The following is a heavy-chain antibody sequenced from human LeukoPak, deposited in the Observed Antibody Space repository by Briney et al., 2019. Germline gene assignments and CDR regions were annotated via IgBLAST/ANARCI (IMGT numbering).Heavy chain of an antibody. Sequence: PGGSLRLSCAASGLTISRNYMNWARQAPGKGLEWVSVIYSGGSTYYADSVKGRFTISRDNSKNTLYLQMNSLRAEDTAVYYCAKDPYEVGGGWGQGTLVTVSS. CDR1: GLTISRNY. V-gene: IGHV3-53*01. D-gene: IGHD3-10*01. J-gene: IGHJ4*02. CDR3: AKDPYEVGGG. CDR2: IYSGGST.